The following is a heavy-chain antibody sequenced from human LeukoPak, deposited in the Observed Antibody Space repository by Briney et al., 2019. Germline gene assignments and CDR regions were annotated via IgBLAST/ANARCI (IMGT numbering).Heavy chain of an antibody. Sequence: AGGSLRLSCAASGFTFSSYAMRWVRQAPGKGLEWVSAISGSGGSTYYTDSVKDRFNISRDNSKNTLYLQMNSLRAEDTAVYYCAEDCSGGSCYLAYWGQGTLVTVSS. D-gene: IGHD2-15*01. CDR1: GFTFSSYA. CDR2: ISGSGGST. CDR3: AEDCSGGSCYLAY. J-gene: IGHJ4*02. V-gene: IGHV3-23*01.